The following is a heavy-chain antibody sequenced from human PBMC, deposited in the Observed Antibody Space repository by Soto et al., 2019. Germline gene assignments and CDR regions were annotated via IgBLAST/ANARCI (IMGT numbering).Heavy chain of an antibody. Sequence: PVGSLRLSCAASGFTFNIYAMTWVRQAPGKGLEWVSTTGATGRTTYYSDSVKGRFTVSRDNSKKTLDLQMSNLRAEDTAVYYCATVHNTSRSFDYWGQGTLVTVSS. V-gene: IGHV3-23*01. J-gene: IGHJ4*02. CDR3: ATVHNTSRSFDY. D-gene: IGHD1-20*01. CDR2: TGATGRTT. CDR1: GFTFNIYA.